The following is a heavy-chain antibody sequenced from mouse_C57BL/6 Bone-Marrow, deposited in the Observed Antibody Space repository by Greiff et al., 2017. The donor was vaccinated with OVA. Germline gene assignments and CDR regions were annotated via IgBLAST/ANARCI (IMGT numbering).Heavy chain of an antibody. D-gene: IGHD1-1*01. J-gene: IGHJ2*01. Sequence: VQLKESGPVLVKPGASVKMSCKASGYTFTDYYMNWVKQSHGKSLEWIGVINPYNGGTSYNQKFKGKATLTVDKSSSTAYMELNSLTSEDSAVYYCARSICTTVVADYWGQGTTLTVSS. CDR1: GYTFTDYY. V-gene: IGHV1-19*01. CDR2: INPYNGGT. CDR3: ARSICTTVVADY.